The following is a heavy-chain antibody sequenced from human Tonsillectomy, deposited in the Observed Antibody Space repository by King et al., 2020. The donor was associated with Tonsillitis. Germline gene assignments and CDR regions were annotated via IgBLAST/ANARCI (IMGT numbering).Heavy chain of an antibody. CDR3: ARVGGKLRYFDY. V-gene: IGHV3-33*08. CDR1: VISFRSEC. Sequence: LVESGGGVVQPGRSLRLSCAASVISFRSECMHWVSQAPCTGLWWVAVIWYAGRNKYYADSVKGRFTISGDNSKHTLYLQMNSLRAEDTAVYYCARVGGKLRYFDYWGQGTLVTVSS. J-gene: IGHJ4*02. CDR2: IWYAGRNK. D-gene: IGHD4-17*01.